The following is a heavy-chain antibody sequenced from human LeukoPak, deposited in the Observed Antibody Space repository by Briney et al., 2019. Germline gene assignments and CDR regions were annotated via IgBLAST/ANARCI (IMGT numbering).Heavy chain of an antibody. CDR2: IYPGDSDT. J-gene: IGHJ6*03. V-gene: IGHV5-51*01. CDR3: ARLFRERNYYGSGRSYYYYYYMDV. CDR1: GYSFTSYW. Sequence: GESLKISCKGSGYSFTSYWIGWVRQMPGKGLEWMGIIYPGDSDTRYSPSFQGQVTISADKSISTAYLQWSSLKASDTAMYYCARLFRERNYYGSGRSYYYYYYMDVWGKGTTVTVSS. D-gene: IGHD3-10*01.